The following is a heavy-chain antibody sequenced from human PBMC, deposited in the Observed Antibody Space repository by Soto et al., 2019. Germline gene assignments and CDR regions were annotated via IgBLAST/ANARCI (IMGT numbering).Heavy chain of an antibody. CDR3: ATEAAAGTMDY. Sequence: QVQLVESGRGVVQPGRSLRLSCAASGFTFSSYGMHWVRQAPGKGLEWVAVISYDGSNKYYADSVKGRFTISRDNSKNTLYLQMNSLRAEDTAVYYCATEAAAGTMDYWGQGTLVTVSS. J-gene: IGHJ4*02. D-gene: IGHD6-13*01. CDR1: GFTFSSYG. CDR2: ISYDGSNK. V-gene: IGHV3-30*03.